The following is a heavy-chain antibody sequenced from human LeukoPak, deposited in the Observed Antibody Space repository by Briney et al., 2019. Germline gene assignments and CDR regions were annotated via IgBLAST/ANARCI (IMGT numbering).Heavy chain of an antibody. Sequence: ASVKVSCKASGYTFTGYYMHWVRQAPGQGLEWMGWINPNSGGTNYAQKFQGWVTMTRDTSISTAYMELSRLRSDDTAVYYCARDYSGSSYYFDYWGQGTLVTVSS. J-gene: IGHJ4*02. D-gene: IGHD1-26*01. CDR1: GYTFTGYY. V-gene: IGHV1-2*04. CDR3: ARDYSGSSYYFDY. CDR2: INPNSGGT.